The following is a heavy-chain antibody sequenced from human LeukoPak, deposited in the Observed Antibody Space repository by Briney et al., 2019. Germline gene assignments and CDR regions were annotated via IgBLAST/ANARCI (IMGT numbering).Heavy chain of an antibody. V-gene: IGHV6-1*01. J-gene: IGHJ4*02. D-gene: IGHD6-19*01. CDR1: GDSFSINSAA. CDR2: TYQRSKWYN. Sequence: PSQTLSLTCAVPGDSFSINSAAWNWIRQSPSRGLEWLGRTYQRSKWYNDYAVSVKSRITINPDISKNQFSLQLNSVTPEDTAVYYCARSPSPYSSGWYFDYWGQGTLVTVSS. CDR3: ARSPSPYSSGWYFDY.